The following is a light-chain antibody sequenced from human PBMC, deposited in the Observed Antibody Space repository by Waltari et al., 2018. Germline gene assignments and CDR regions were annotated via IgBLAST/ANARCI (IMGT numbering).Light chain of an antibody. Sequence: HSVLTQPPSVSGAPGQRVTISCPGSGPNIGAGYDVPWYQQLPRAAPKLLIYGSTTRPLGVPDRFFGSTSGTSASLTITGLQAEDEADYYCQSYDTSLSVVFGGGTKLTVL. J-gene: IGLJ3*02. V-gene: IGLV1-40*01. CDR2: GST. CDR1: GPNIGAGYD. CDR3: QSYDTSLSVV.